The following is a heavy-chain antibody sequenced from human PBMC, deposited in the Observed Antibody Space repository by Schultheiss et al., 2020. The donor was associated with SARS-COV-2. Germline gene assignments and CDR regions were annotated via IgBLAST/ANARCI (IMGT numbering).Heavy chain of an antibody. Sequence: SETLSLTCAVYGGSFSGCYWSWIRQPPGKGLEWIGEINHSGSTNYNPSLKSRVTMSADTSKNQFSLKLSSVTAADTAVYYCTRGGGAHGWFLDYWGQGPLVTVSS. D-gene: IGHD6-19*01. CDR3: TRGGGAHGWFLDY. CDR2: INHSGST. J-gene: IGHJ4*02. CDR1: GGSFSGCY. V-gene: IGHV4-34*01.